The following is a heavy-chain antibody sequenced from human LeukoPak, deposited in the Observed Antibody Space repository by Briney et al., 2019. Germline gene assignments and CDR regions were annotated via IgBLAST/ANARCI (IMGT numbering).Heavy chain of an antibody. D-gene: IGHD6-19*01. CDR1: GYTFTSYG. CDR3: ARDHGAVAATREVDY. CDR2: INTNTGNP. J-gene: IGHJ4*02. Sequence: GASVKVSCKASGYTFTSYGISWVRQAPGQGLEWMGWINTNTGNPTYAQGFTGRFVFSLDTSVSTAYLQISSLKAEDTAVYYCARDHGAVAATREVDYWGQGTLVTVSS. V-gene: IGHV7-4-1*02.